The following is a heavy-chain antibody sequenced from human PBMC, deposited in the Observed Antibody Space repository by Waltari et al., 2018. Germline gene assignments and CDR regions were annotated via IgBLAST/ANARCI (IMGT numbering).Heavy chain of an antibody. Sequence: QVQLVESGGGVVQPGRSLRLSCAASGFTFSAHAMNWVRQAPGKGLESVADISFDGNNKYYADSVKGRFTISRDNAQNTLYLEMSSLRPEDTAVYFCARDLWIQLWGYYFDHWGQGTLVTVSS. D-gene: IGHD5-18*01. CDR2: ISFDGNNK. V-gene: IGHV3-30*15. CDR3: ARDLWIQLWGYYFDH. J-gene: IGHJ4*02. CDR1: GFTFSAHA.